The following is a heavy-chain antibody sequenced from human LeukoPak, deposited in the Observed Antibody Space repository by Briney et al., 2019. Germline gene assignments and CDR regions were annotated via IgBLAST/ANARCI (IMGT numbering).Heavy chain of an antibody. CDR2: ISHDVSIK. J-gene: IGHJ4*02. CDR1: GFTFSNYV. D-gene: IGHD1-1*01. CDR3: AADGLEPGFGSVSGSFDY. V-gene: IGHV3-30*03. Sequence: GGSLRLSCAASGFTFSNYVMHWVRQAPGKGLEWVAVISHDVSIKAYADSVKGRFTISRDNSESTVYLQMNSLRLEDTAVYYCAADGLEPGFGSVSGSFDYWGQGTLVTVSS.